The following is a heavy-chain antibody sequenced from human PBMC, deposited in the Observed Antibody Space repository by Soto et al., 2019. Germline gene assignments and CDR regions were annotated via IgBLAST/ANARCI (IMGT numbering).Heavy chain of an antibody. V-gene: IGHV3-48*01. CDR2: ISSTGNTI. J-gene: IGHJ4*02. CDR3: ARSGYFDY. D-gene: IGHD2-8*02. CDR1: GFTFSTYS. Sequence: EVQVVESGGGLVQPGGSLRLSCAASGFTFSTYSMNWVRQAPGKGLEWVSYISSTGNTISYPDSVKVRFTISRDTAKKSLYLQMNSLRAEDTAVYYCARSGYFDYWGQGTLVTVSS.